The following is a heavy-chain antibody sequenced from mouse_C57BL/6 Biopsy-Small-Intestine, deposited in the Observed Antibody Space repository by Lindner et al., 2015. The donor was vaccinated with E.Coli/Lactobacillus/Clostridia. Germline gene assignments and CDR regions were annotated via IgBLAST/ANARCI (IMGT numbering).Heavy chain of an antibody. J-gene: IGHJ4*01. CDR2: IIPIVGTA. Sequence: SVKVSCKASGGIFSKAGISWVRQAPGQGLEWMGGIIPIVGTANYAQKFQGRITIIADESTSTAYMELSSLRSEDTAVYYCARDRVEYGDSYYFDYWGQGTLVTVSS. V-gene: IGHV1-81*01. D-gene: IGHD2-13*01. CDR1: GGIFSKAG. CDR3: ARDRVEYGDSYYFDY.